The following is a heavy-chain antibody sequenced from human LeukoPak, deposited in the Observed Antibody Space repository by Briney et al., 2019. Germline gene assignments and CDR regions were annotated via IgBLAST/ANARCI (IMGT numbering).Heavy chain of an antibody. V-gene: IGHV4-4*02. CDR2: IYYTGDT. CDR1: GDSFSSNNC. CDR3: ARGWATGSLGYYYYGMDV. D-gene: IGHD3-16*01. J-gene: IGHJ6*04. Sequence: SGTLSLTCVVSGDSFSSNNCWTGCHPPPGRGLGGIGKIYYTGDTNYNPSLKSRLTISVDKSKNHFSLNLTAVTAADTAVYYCARGWATGSLGYYYYGMDVWGKGTTVSVSS.